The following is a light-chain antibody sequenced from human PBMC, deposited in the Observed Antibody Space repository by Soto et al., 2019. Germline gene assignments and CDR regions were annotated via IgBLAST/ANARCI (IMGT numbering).Light chain of an antibody. J-gene: IGLJ1*01. CDR2: DVN. CDR3: VSFAGGTYV. Sequence: QSALTQPPSASGSPGQSVTISCTGTSXDVGAYIFVSWYQQHPGKAPNLMVYDVNRRPPGVPDRFFGSKSGNTASLTVSGLQAEDEADYYCVSFAGGTYVFGTGTKVTVL. CDR1: SXDVGAYIF. V-gene: IGLV2-8*01.